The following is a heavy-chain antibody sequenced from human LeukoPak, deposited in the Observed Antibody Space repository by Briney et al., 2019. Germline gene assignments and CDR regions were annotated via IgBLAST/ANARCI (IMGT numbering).Heavy chain of an antibody. D-gene: IGHD3-10*01. Sequence: GGSLRLSCAASGFTFSSYAMSWVRQAPGKGLEWVSAIGGSGGSTYYADSVRGRFTISRDNSKNTLYLQMNSLRAEDTAVYYCAKDWGYYYGSGMRGFFDYWGQGTLVTVSS. CDR3: AKDWGYYYGSGMRGFFDY. CDR2: IGGSGGST. V-gene: IGHV3-23*01. CDR1: GFTFSSYA. J-gene: IGHJ4*02.